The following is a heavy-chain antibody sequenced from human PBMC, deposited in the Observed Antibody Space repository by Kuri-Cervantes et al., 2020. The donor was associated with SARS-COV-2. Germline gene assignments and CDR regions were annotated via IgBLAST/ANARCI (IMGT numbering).Heavy chain of an antibody. Sequence: ASVKVSCKASGYTFTGYYMHWVRQAPGQGLEWMGWINPNSGGTNYAQKFQGRVTMTRDTSISTAYMELSRLRSDDTAVYYCARGPSITGTTGCWFDPWGQGTLVTVSS. CDR1: GYTFTGYY. J-gene: IGHJ5*02. D-gene: IGHD1-7*01. CDR2: INPNSGGT. V-gene: IGHV1-2*02. CDR3: ARGPSITGTTGCWFDP.